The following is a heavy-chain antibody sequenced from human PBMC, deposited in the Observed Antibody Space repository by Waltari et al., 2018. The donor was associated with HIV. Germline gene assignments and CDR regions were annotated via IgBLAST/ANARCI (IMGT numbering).Heavy chain of an antibody. D-gene: IGHD3-10*01. Sequence: QVQLQESGPGLVKPSETLSLTCTVSGGSISTYYWSWIRQPAGKGLEWIGRIYTSGSTKYNPSLKSRVTMSRDTSKNQFSLKLSSVTAADTAVYYCARANAYYYGSGSSPPFDYWGQGTLVTVSS. J-gene: IGHJ4*02. V-gene: IGHV4-4*07. CDR1: GGSISTYY. CDR2: IYTSGST. CDR3: ARANAYYYGSGSSPPFDY.